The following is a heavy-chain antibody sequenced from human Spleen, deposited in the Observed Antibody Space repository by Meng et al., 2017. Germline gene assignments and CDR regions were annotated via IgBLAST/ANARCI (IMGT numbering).Heavy chain of an antibody. Sequence: GESLKISCAASGFTFSSYWMSWVRQAPGKGLEWVANIKQDGSEKYYVDSVKGRFTISRDNAKNSLYLEMNSLRAEDTAVYYCARDRAGGSVLRFLEWRFDYWGQGTLVTASS. V-gene: IGHV3-7*01. J-gene: IGHJ4*02. CDR1: GFTFSSYW. CDR2: IKQDGSEK. D-gene: IGHD3-3*01. CDR3: ARDRAGGSVLRFLEWRFDY.